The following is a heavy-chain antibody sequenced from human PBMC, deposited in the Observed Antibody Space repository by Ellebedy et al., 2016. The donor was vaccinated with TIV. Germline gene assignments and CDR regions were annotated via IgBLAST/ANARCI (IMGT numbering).Heavy chain of an antibody. CDR3: ARGGEDFDY. Sequence: SETLSLTXAVYGESFTGHYWTWIRQPPGKGLEWIGEINHDGSANYNPSLKSRVTTSVDTSKSQFSLNLSSVTAADTAVYFCARGGEDFDYWGPGTLVTVSS. V-gene: IGHV4-34*01. CDR1: GESFTGHY. J-gene: IGHJ4*02. D-gene: IGHD3-10*01. CDR2: INHDGSA.